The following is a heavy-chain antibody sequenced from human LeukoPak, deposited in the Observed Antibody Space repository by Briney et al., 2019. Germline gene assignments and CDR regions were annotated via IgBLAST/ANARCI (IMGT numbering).Heavy chain of an antibody. CDR3: ARDIPGNSAMATDYFDY. Sequence: ASVKVSCKASGYTFTGYYMHWVRQAPGQGLEWMGWINPNSGGTNYAQKFQGRVTMTRDTSISTAYMELSSLRSDDTAVYYCARDIPGNSAMATDYFDYWGQGTLVTVSS. CDR2: INPNSGGT. CDR1: GYTFTGYY. V-gene: IGHV1-2*02. D-gene: IGHD5-18*01. J-gene: IGHJ4*02.